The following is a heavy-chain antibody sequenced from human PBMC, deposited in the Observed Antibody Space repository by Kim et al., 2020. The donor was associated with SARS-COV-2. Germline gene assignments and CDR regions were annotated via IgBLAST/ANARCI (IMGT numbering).Heavy chain of an antibody. CDR3: AKRYVSGRLPRYEGWFDP. J-gene: IGHJ5*02. CDR2: IYYSGST. CDR1: GGSISTDGYY. Sequence: SETLSLTCTVSGGSISTDGYYWSWIRQPPGKGLEYIGYIYYSGSTYYNPSLQSRLTISVDTSKNQFSLKLASVTAADTAVYYCAKRYVSGRLPRYEGWFDPWGQGTLVTVSS. D-gene: IGHD3-10*01. V-gene: IGHV4-30-4*01.